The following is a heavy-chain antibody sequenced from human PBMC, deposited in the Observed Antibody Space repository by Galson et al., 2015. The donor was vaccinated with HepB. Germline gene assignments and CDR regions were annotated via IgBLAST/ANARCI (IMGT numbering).Heavy chain of an antibody. CDR3: ARVSKGYSYGSPGALDI. J-gene: IGHJ3*02. CDR2: SDTSGST. V-gene: IGHV4-61*02. Sequence: TLSLTCTVSGGSISSGSYYWSWIRQPAGRGLEWIGRSDTSGSTNYNPSLNSRVTMSVDTSKNQFSLKLSSVTAADTAVYDCARVSKGYSYGSPGALDIWGQGIMVTVSS. D-gene: IGHD5-18*01. CDR1: GGSISSGSYY.